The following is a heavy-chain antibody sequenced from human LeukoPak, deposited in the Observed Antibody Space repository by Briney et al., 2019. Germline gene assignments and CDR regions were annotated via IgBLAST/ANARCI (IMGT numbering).Heavy chain of an antibody. CDR1: SGYISSYY. CDR2: VYYTGST. J-gene: IGHJ3*02. CDR3: ARDIGYSSGGSCYFGTADI. D-gene: IGHD2-15*01. V-gene: IGHV4-59*01. Sequence: PSETLSLTCSVSSGYISSYYWSWIRQPPGKGLEWIGFVYYTGSTNYTPSLKSRVTISVDTSKNQFSLRLSSVTAADTAVYYCARDIGYSSGGSCYFGTADIWGQGTMVTVSS.